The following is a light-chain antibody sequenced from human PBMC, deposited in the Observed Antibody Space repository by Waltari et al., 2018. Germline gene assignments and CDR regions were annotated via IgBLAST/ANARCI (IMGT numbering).Light chain of an antibody. CDR2: TAS. J-gene: IGKJ1*01. CDR1: QNIINY. V-gene: IGKV1-39*01. Sequence: DIQMTQSPSSLSASVGDRVTITCRASQNIINYLNWYQQIPGKAPKIRIYTASSLKNGVTSRFSGRCSGTEFTLTISSLQPEDFATYYYQQSYNLPRTFGQGTKVEIK. CDR3: QQSYNLPRT.